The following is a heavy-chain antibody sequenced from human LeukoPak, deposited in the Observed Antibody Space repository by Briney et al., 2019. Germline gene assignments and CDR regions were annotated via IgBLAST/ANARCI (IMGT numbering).Heavy chain of an antibody. D-gene: IGHD2-2*01. J-gene: IGHJ4*02. CDR1: GITFSSYA. V-gene: IGHV3-23*01. CDR3: AKVETSGGANCYALDY. Sequence: GGSLRLSCAASGITFSSYAMTWVRQAPDKGLEWVSAISGSDGSTYYADSVKGRFTISRDDSQNTLYLQMNSLSAEDTAVYYCAKVETSGGANCYALDYWGQGTLVTVSS. CDR2: ISGSDGST.